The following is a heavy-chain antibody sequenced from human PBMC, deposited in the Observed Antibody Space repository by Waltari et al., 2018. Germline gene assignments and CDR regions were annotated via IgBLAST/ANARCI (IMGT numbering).Heavy chain of an antibody. J-gene: IGHJ3*02. V-gene: IGHV1-3*03. Sequence: QVQLVQSGAEVKKPGASVKVSCKASGYTFTSFPMHWVRQAPGQRLEWMGRINPANGDTKYSQDFQGRVTIFRDTSASTSYMELNSLRSEDMAVYYCARGRVPEISSGWGNPFDIWGQGTMVTVSS. CDR3: ARGRVPEISSGWGNPFDI. CDR2: INPANGDT. CDR1: GYTFTSFP. D-gene: IGHD6-19*01.